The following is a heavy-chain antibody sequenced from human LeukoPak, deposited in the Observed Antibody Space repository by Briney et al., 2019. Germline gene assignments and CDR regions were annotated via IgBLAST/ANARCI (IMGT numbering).Heavy chain of an antibody. Sequence: GSSVKVSCTASGGTFSSYAISWVRQAPGQGLEWMGGIIPIFGTANYAQKFQGRVTITADKSTSTAYMELSSLRSDDTAVYYCATLGASVAAGSYYYYMDVWGKGTTVTVSS. CDR1: GGTFSSYA. D-gene: IGHD6-6*01. CDR2: IIPIFGTA. J-gene: IGHJ6*03. V-gene: IGHV1-69*06. CDR3: ATLGASVAAGSYYYYMDV.